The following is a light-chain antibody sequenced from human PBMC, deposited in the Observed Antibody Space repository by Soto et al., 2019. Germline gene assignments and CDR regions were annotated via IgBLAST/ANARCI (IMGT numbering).Light chain of an antibody. Sequence: DIPMTQSPSTLSASVGDRVTITCRASQRISNSLAWYQQKPGKAPKLLVYMASTLEGGVPSRFSGSASGTEFTLTISSLQPDDFATYFCQQYGSSPFTFGPGTKVDIK. CDR1: QRISNS. V-gene: IGKV1-5*03. CDR3: QQYGSSPFT. J-gene: IGKJ3*01. CDR2: MAS.